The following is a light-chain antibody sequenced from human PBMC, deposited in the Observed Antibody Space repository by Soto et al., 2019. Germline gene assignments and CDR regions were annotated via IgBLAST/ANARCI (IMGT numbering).Light chain of an antibody. J-gene: IGKJ2*01. V-gene: IGKV1-5*01. CDR1: QSISSW. CDR2: DAS. Sequence: DIQMTQSPSTLSASVGDRVTISCRASQSISSWLAWYQQKPGMTPKLQIYDASRLESGVPSRFSGSGSGTEFTLAISSLQPDDFATYYCQQYIDYVNFFGQGTKLEMK. CDR3: QQYIDYVNF.